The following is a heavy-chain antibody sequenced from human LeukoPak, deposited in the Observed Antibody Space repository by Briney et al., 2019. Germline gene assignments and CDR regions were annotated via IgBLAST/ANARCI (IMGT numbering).Heavy chain of an antibody. D-gene: IGHD6-13*01. CDR3: ARDRGYSSSWYYYYYYGMDV. CDR1: GYTFTGYY. J-gene: IGHJ6*02. CDR2: ISAYNGNT. Sequence: GASVKVSCKASGYTFTGYYMHWVRQAPGQGLQWMGWISAYNGNTNYAQKLQGRVTMTTDTSTSTAYMELRSLRSDDTAVYYCARDRGYSSSWYYYYYYGMDVWGQGTTVTVSS. V-gene: IGHV1-18*04.